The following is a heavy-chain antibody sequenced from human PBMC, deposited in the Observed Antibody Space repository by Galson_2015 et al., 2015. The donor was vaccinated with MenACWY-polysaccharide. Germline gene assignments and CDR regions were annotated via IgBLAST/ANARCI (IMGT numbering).Heavy chain of an antibody. D-gene: IGHD2-2*01. Sequence: ETLSLTCAVSGGSISSNHWWSWVRQPPGKGLEWIGEIYHTGTTNYNPSLGSRLTISVDKSQSQFSLKLSSVTAADTAVYYCARRYRYATSDYYPAFDMWGQGTMVTVSS. CDR1: GGSISSNHW. CDR2: IYHTGTT. J-gene: IGHJ3*02. CDR3: ARRYRYATSDYYPAFDM. V-gene: IGHV4-4*02.